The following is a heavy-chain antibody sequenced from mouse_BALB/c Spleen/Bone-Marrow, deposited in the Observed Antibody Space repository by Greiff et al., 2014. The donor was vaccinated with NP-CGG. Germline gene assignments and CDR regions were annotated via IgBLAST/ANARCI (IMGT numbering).Heavy chain of an antibody. D-gene: IGHD2-10*02. CDR1: GYTFTSYT. V-gene: IGHV1-4*02. CDR2: INPSSGYT. J-gene: IGHJ2*01. Sequence: QVQLQQSAAELARPGASVKMSCKASGYTFTSYTMHWVKQRPGQGLEWIGYINPSSGYTEYIQKFKDETTLTADKSSSSAYMQLSSLTSEDSAVYYCARSYGNYLYFDYWGQGTALTVSS. CDR3: ARSYGNYLYFDY.